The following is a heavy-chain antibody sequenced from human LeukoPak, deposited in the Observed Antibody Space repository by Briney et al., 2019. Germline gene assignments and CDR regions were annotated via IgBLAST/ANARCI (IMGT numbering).Heavy chain of an antibody. D-gene: IGHD6-13*01. CDR3: AKEGRIAAGTGFYFDY. V-gene: IGHV3-23*01. CDR1: GFTFSSYA. J-gene: IGHJ4*02. CDR2: ISANGDTT. Sequence: GGSLRLSCAASGFTFSSYAMSWVRQAPGKGLEWVSCISANGDTTKYADSVKGRFTISRDNAKNTVRLQMNSLRAADTPVSYGAKEGRIAAGTGFYFDYWGQGALVTVSS.